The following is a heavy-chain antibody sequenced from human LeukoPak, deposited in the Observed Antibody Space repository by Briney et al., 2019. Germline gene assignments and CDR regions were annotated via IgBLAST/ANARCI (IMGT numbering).Heavy chain of an antibody. Sequence: PGGSLRLSCAASGFTFNNHWMHWVRQAPGKGLVWVSRINSDGSTTTYADSVKGRFTISRDNAKNTLYLQMNSLRAEDTAVYYCARARQLAPLFKEYWGQGTLVTVSS. CDR1: GFTFNNHW. CDR2: INSDGSTT. V-gene: IGHV3-74*01. J-gene: IGHJ4*02. CDR3: ARARQLAPLFKEY. D-gene: IGHD1-1*01.